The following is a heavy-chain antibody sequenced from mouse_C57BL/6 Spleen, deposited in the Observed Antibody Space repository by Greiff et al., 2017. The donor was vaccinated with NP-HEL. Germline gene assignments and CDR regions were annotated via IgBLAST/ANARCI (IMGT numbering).Heavy chain of an antibody. CDR3: ARHVRDYDNFDY. J-gene: IGHJ2*01. D-gene: IGHD2-4*01. Sequence: EVQGVESGGDLVKPGGSLKLSCAASGFTFSSYGMSWVRQTPDKRLEWVATISSGGSYTYYPDSVKGRFTISRDNAKNTLYLQMSSLKSEDTAMYYCARHVRDYDNFDYWGQGTTLTVSS. V-gene: IGHV5-6*01. CDR1: GFTFSSYG. CDR2: ISSGGSYT.